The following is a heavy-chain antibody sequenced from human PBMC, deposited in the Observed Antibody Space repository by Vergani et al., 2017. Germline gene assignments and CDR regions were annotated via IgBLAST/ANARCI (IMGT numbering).Heavy chain of an antibody. J-gene: IGHJ2*01. CDR1: GGSISSSSYY. V-gene: IGHV4-39*07. CDR3: ARDGMATSYWYFDL. CDR2: IYYSGST. D-gene: IGHD5-24*01. Sequence: QLQLQESGPGLVKPSETLSLTCTVSGGSISSSSYYWGWIRQPPGKGREWIGSIYYSGSTYYNPSLKSRVTISVDTSKNQFSLKLSSVTAADTAVYYCARDGMATSYWYFDLWGRGTLVTVSS.